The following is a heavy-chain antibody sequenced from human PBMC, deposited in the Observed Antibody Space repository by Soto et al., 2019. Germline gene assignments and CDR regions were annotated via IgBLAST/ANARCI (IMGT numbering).Heavy chain of an antibody. J-gene: IGHJ3*02. CDR2: IIPIFGTA. V-gene: IGHV1-69*01. Sequence: QVQLVQSGAEVKKPGSSVKVSCKASGGTFSSYAISWVRQAPGQGLEWMGGIIPIFGTANYAQKFQGRVTITADESTSTDYMERSSLRYEDTAVYYCARGNSRVYVILKYAFDIWGQGTMVTVSS. D-gene: IGHD2-8*01. CDR3: ARGNSRVYVILKYAFDI. CDR1: GGTFSSYA.